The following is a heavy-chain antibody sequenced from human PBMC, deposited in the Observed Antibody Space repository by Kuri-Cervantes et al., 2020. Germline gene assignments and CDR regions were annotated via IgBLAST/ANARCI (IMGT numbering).Heavy chain of an antibody. CDR3: ARPTRPDYYYYMDV. CDR1: GFTFSSYS. CDR2: ISSSSSTI. J-gene: IGHJ6*03. V-gene: IGHV3-48*01. Sequence: GESLKISCAASGFTFSSYSMNWVRQAPGKGLEWVSYISSSSSTIYYADSVKGRFTISRDNAKNSLYLQMNSLRAEDTAVYYCARPTRPDYYYYMDVWGKGTTVTVSS. D-gene: IGHD4-17*01.